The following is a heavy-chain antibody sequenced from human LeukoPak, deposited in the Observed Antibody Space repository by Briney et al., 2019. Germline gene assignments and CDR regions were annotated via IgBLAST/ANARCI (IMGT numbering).Heavy chain of an antibody. V-gene: IGHV1-69*13. CDR1: GGSFSSNA. D-gene: IGHD7-27*01. CDR2: IMPKIGTP. CDR3: ARDVLGFDL. Sequence: SVKVSCKASGGSFSSNAFNWVRQAPGQGLEWMGGIMPKIGTPNYAENFQDRVTIIADESTSTVYMELSRLRSDDTAVYYCARDVLGFDLWGQGILVTVSS. J-gene: IGHJ4*02.